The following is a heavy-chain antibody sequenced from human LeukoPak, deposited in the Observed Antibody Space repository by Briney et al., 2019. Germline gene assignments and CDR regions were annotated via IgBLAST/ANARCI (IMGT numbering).Heavy chain of an antibody. Sequence: GGSLRLSXAASGFTFDAYWMSWVSQAPGKGLEWVANIKQDGNEKYYVESVKGRFTIYRDNAKNSLYLQMNSLRADDTAVYYCARDPLTQNDYWGQGTLVAVSS. J-gene: IGHJ4*02. CDR1: GFTFDAYW. CDR2: IKQDGNEK. D-gene: IGHD1-14*01. V-gene: IGHV3-7*01. CDR3: ARDPLTQNDY.